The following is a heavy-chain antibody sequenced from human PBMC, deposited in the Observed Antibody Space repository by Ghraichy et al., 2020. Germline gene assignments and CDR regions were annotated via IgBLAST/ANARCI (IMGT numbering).Heavy chain of an antibody. CDR3: ARGPIEAHCSGGSCYSGVDWYFDL. Sequence: LTCAASGFTFSSYSMNWVRQAPGKGLEWVSYSSSSSRIIYYADSVKGRFTNSRDNAKNSLYLQLNSLRDEDTAVYYCARGPIEAHCSGGSCYSGVDWYFDLWGRGTLVTVSS. D-gene: IGHD2-15*01. CDR1: GFTFSSYS. V-gene: IGHV3-48*02. CDR2: SSSSSRII. J-gene: IGHJ2*01.